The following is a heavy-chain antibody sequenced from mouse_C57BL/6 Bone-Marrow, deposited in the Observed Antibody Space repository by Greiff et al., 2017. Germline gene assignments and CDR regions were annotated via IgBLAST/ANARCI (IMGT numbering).Heavy chain of an antibody. V-gene: IGHV1-39*01. CDR1: GYSFTDYN. J-gene: IGHJ4*01. Sequence: VQLQQSGPELVKPGASVKITCKASGYSFTDYNMNWVKQSNGKSLEWIGVINPNYGTTSYNQKFKGKAILTVDQSSSTAYMQLNSLTSEDSAFYYCARGYDYDYAMDYWGQGTSVTVSS. CDR3: ARGYDYDYAMDY. D-gene: IGHD2-4*01. CDR2: INPNYGTT.